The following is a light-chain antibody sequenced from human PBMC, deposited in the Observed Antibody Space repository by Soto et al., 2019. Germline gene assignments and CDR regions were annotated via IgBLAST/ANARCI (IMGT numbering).Light chain of an antibody. J-gene: IGLJ2*01. CDR1: SANIGRNY. CDR2: TNN. V-gene: IGLV1-47*02. CDR3: AAWDDSLSGVV. Sequence: QTVVTQPPSASGTPGQRVTISCSGSSANIGRNYVFWYQQLPGTAPKLLIYTNNQRPSGVPDRFSGSKSGTSASLAINGLRSEDEADYYCAAWDDSLSGVVFGGGTKLTVL.